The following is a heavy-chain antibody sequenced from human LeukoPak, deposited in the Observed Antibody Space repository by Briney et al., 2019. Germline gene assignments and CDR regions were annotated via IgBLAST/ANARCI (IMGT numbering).Heavy chain of an antibody. CDR3: ARRPERAMVRGVIITFYGMDV. D-gene: IGHD3-10*01. CDR2: INPNSGGT. CDR1: GGTFSSYA. J-gene: IGHJ6*02. V-gene: IGHV1-2*02. Sequence: ASVKVSCKASGGTFSSYAISWVRQAPGQGLEWMGWINPNSGGTNYAQKFQGRVTMTRDTSISTAYMELSRLRSDDTAVYYCARRPERAMVRGVIITFYGMDVWGQGTTVTVSS.